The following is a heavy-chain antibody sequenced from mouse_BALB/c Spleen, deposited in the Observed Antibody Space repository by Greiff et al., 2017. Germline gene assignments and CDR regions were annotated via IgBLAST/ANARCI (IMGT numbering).Heavy chain of an antibody. V-gene: IGHV5-17*02. Sequence: EVKLVESGGGLVQPGGSRKLSCAASGFTFSSFGMHWVRQAPEKGLEWVAYISSGSSTIYYADTVKGRFTISRDNPKNTLFLQMTSLRSEDTAMYYCARSYYYGSSLHWYFDVWGAGTTVTVSS. J-gene: IGHJ1*01. CDR1: GFTFSSFG. CDR3: ARSYYYGSSLHWYFDV. D-gene: IGHD1-1*01. CDR2: ISSGSSTI.